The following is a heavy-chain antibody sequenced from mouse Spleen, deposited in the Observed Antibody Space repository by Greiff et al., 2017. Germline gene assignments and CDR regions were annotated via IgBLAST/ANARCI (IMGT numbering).Heavy chain of an antibody. V-gene: IGHV1-22*01. CDR1: GYTFTDYN. J-gene: IGHJ3*01. Sequence: VQLQQSGPELVKPGASVKMSCKASGYTFTDYNMHWVKQSHGKSLEWIGYINPNNGGTSYNQKFKGKATLTVNKSSSTAYMELRSLTSEDSAVYYCARGDGLRQGFAYWGQGTLVTVSA. CDR2: INPNNGGT. CDR3: ARGDGLRQGFAY. D-gene: IGHD1-1*01.